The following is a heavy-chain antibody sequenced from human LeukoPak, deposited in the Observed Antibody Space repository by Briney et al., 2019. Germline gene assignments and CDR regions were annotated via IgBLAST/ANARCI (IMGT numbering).Heavy chain of an antibody. D-gene: IGHD6-19*01. CDR1: GFTFDDYA. CDR2: ISYDGSNK. Sequence: GGSLRLSCAASGFTFDDYAMHWVRQAPGKGLEWVAVISYDGSNKYYADSVKGRFTISRDNSKNTLYLQMNSLRAEDTAVYYCAREAVAGSNWGQGTLVTVSS. CDR3: AREAVAGSN. J-gene: IGHJ4*02. V-gene: IGHV3-30*04.